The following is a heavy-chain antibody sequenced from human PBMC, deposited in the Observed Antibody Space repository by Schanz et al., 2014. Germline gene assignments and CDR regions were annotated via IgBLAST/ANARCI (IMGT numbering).Heavy chain of an antibody. Sequence: QVQLVQSGAEVKKPGASVKVSCKASGYTFTGYYMHWVRQAPGLGPEWMGWISDYNGKTNYAQKFQDRVIMSTDRSSSTAYLELRSLTSDDSAIYYCARHRFGVFYYGLDVWGQGTTILVSS. CDR1: GYTFTGYY. CDR2: ISDYNGKT. CDR3: ARHRFGVFYYGLDV. J-gene: IGHJ6*02. D-gene: IGHD3-10*01. V-gene: IGHV1-18*04.